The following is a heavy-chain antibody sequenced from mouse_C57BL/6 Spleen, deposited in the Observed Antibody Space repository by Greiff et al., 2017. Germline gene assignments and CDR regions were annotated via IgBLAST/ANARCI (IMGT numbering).Heavy chain of an antibody. J-gene: IGHJ2*01. V-gene: IGHV5-4*03. CDR2: ISDGGSYT. D-gene: IGHD3-2*02. CDR3: ARAGDSSGYVDY. CDR1: GFTFSSYA. Sequence: EVKLMESGGGLVKPGGSLKLSCAASGFTFSSYAMSWVRQTPEKRLEWVATISDGGSYTYYPDNVKGRFTISRDNAKNNLYLQMSHLKSEDTAMYYCARAGDSSGYVDYWGQGTTLTVSS.